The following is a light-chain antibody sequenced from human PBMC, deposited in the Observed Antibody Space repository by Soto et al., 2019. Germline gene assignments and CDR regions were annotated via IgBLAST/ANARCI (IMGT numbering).Light chain of an antibody. CDR2: GAS. V-gene: IGKV3-15*01. CDR1: QSVSSN. Sequence: EIVLTQSPGTLSLSPGERATLSCRASQSVSSNLAWYQQKPGQAPRLLISGASTRATGIPARFSGSGSGKEFTLTISSLQSEDFAVYYCQQYYDWPPLTFGGGTKVDIK. J-gene: IGKJ4*01. CDR3: QQYYDWPPLT.